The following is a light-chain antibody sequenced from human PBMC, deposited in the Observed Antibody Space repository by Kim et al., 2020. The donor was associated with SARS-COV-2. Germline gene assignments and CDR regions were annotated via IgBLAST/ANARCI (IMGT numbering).Light chain of an antibody. CDR1: SLGSHY. V-gene: IGLV3-19*01. J-gene: IGLJ1*01. CDR2: VKN. CDR3: NSRDSSGNHLDV. Sequence: QIVRITCQRNSLGSHYTKWYQHKPAQAPVLVIYVKNNRPSAIPDRFSGSSSGNTATLTITGARAEDEADYYCNSRDSSGNHLDVFGTGTKVTVL.